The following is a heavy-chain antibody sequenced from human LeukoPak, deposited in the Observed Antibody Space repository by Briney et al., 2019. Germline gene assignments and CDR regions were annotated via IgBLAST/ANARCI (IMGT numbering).Heavy chain of an antibody. Sequence: GGSLRLSCAASRFTFSSYAMSWVRQAPGKGLEWVSAISGSGGSTYYADSVKGRFTISRDNSKNTLYLQMNSLRAEDTAVYYCAKDGPPRYQPPRFGMDVWGQGTTVTVSS. CDR2: ISGSGGST. V-gene: IGHV3-23*01. CDR1: RFTFSSYA. D-gene: IGHD2-2*01. J-gene: IGHJ6*02. CDR3: AKDGPPRYQPPRFGMDV.